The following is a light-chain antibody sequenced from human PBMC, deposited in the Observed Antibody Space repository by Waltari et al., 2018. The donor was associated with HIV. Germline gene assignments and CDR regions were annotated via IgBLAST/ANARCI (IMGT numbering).Light chain of an antibody. Sequence: SSLSASVGDRVTITCRASQSISTYLNWYQQKPGKAPKLLIYAASNLQSGVPSRFSGSGSGTDFTLTISSLHPEDFATYSCQQSYSTPWTFGQGTKVEIK. CDR3: QQSYSTPWT. V-gene: IGKV1-39*01. J-gene: IGKJ1*01. CDR2: AAS. CDR1: QSISTY.